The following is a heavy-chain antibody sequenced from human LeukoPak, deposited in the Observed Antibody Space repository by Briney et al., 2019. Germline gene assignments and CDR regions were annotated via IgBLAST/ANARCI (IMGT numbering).Heavy chain of an antibody. CDR2: ISSSGSTI. J-gene: IGHJ3*02. CDR3: ARDPVPFTVVPDAFDI. Sequence: GGSLRLSCAASGFTFSSYEMNWVRQAPGKGLEWVSYISSSGSTIYYADSVKGRFTISRDNSKNSLYLQMNSLRAEDTAVYYCARDPVPFTVVPDAFDIWGQGTMVTVSS. D-gene: IGHD4-23*01. CDR1: GFTFSSYE. V-gene: IGHV3-48*03.